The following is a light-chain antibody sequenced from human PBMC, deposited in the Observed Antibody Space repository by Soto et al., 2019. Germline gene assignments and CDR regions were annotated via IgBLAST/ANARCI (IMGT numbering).Light chain of an antibody. CDR1: ESLLHSNGYNY. J-gene: IGKJ3*01. Sequence: DTVMTQSPLSLPVTPGEPASISCRSSESLLHSNGYNYLDWYLQKPGQSPQLLIYLGSNRASGGPERSSGSGSGTDLRLKISRVEAEDVGVYYCMQAIQTPYNFGLGTIXD. CDR3: MQAIQTPYN. V-gene: IGKV2-28*01. CDR2: LGS.